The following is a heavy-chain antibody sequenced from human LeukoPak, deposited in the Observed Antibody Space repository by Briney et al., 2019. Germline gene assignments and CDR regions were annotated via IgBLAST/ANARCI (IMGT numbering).Heavy chain of an antibody. J-gene: IGHJ5*02. Sequence: PSETLSLTCTVSGGSISSSSYYWGWIRQPPGKGLEWIGSIYYSGSTYYNPSLKSRVTISVDTSKSQFSLKLSSVTAADTAVYYCARDLYGDYPWFDPWGQGTLVTVSS. D-gene: IGHD4-17*01. V-gene: IGHV4-39*07. CDR2: IYYSGST. CDR3: ARDLYGDYPWFDP. CDR1: GGSISSSSYY.